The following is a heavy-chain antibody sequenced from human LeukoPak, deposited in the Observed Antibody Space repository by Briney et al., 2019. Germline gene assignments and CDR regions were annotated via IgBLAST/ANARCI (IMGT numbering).Heavy chain of an antibody. V-gene: IGHV3-21*01. CDR2: ISSSSSYI. Sequence: GGSLRLSCAASGFTFGTYDMNWVRQAPGKGLEGVSSISSSSSYIYYADSVKGRFTISRDNAKNSLCLQMNSLRAEDTAVYYCARDDAPYYYYGMDVGAKGPRSPPP. CDR1: GFTFGTYD. J-gene: IGHJ6*02. CDR3: ARDDAPYYYYGMDV.